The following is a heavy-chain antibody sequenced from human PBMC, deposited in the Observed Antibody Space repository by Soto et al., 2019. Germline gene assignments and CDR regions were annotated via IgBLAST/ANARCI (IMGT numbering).Heavy chain of an antibody. CDR2: INAGNGNT. Sequence: ASVKVSCMASGYTFTSYAMHWLRQAPGQRLEWMGWINAGNGNTKYSRKFQGRVTITRDTSASTAYMELSSLRSEDTAVYYCARDLDYYYGMDVWGQGTTVTVSS. CDR1: GYTFTSYA. CDR3: ARDLDYYYGMDV. V-gene: IGHV1-3*01. J-gene: IGHJ6*02.